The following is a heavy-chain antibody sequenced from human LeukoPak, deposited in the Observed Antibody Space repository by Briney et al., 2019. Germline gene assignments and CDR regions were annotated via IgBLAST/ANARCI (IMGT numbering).Heavy chain of an antibody. V-gene: IGHV3-21*01. D-gene: IGHD3-9*01. Sequence: GGSLRLSCAASGFTFSSYSMNWVRQAPGKGLEWVSSISSSSSYIYYADSVKGRFTISRDNAKNSLYLQVNSLRAEDTAVYYCARSRGFDQLRYFDWFDYWGQGTLVTVSS. CDR2: ISSSSSYI. CDR3: ARSRGFDQLRYFDWFDY. CDR1: GFTFSSYS. J-gene: IGHJ4*02.